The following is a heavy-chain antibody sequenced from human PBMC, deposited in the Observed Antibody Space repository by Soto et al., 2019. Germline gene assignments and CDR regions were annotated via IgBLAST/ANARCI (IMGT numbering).Heavy chain of an antibody. CDR3: AKLPTVDCSGGSCYSKDGRDH. CDR1: GGSTSSGGYY. J-gene: IGHJ4*02. V-gene: IGHV4-31*09. CDR2: IYYSGST. Sequence: PSETLSLTCTVSGGSTSSGGYYWSWIRQHPGKGLEWIGYIYYSGSTNYNPSLKSRVTLSVDKSKNQYSLNLTSVTAADTAVYYCAKLPTVDCSGGSCYSKDGRDHWGKGTLVTVSS. D-gene: IGHD2-15*01.